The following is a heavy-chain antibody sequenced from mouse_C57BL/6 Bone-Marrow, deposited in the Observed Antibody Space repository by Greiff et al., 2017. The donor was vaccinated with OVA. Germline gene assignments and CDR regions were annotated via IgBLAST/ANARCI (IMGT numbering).Heavy chain of an antibody. J-gene: IGHJ3*01. V-gene: IGHV1-19*01. CDR1: GYTFTDYY. CDR3: ASTIYGCSWFAY. D-gene: IGHD2-2*01. CDR2: INPYNGGT. Sequence: VQLKQSGPVLVKPGASVKMSCKASGYTFTDYYMNWVKQSHGKSLEWIGVINPYNGGTSYNQKFKGKATLTVDKSSSTAYMELNSLTSEDSAVYYCASTIYGCSWFAYWGQGTLVTVSA.